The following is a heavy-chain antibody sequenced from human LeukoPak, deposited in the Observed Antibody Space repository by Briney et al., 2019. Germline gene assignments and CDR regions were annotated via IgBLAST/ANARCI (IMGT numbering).Heavy chain of an antibody. CDR1: GGSISSYY. D-gene: IGHD2-8*02. Sequence: SETLSLTCTVSGGSISSYYWSWIRQPPGKGLEWIGYIYYSGSTNYNPSLKSRVTISVDRSKNQFSLKLSSVTAADTAVYYCARVRPGGYYMDVCGKGTTVTVSS. CDR2: IYYSGST. V-gene: IGHV4-59*12. J-gene: IGHJ6*03. CDR3: ARVRPGGYYMDV.